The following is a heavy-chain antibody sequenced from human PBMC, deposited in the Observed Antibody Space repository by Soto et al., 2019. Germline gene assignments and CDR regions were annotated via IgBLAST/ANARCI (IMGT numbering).Heavy chain of an antibody. Sequence: QVQLVQSGAEVKKPGASVTLSCTASGYTFTNYVIHWVRQAPGQRLEWVGWVNAGNGNTQYSQSFQGKVTITRDTSASTAYMGLSSLTSEDTAVYYCVRGGSTGWLGGYYYHGMDVWGQGTTVTVSS. CDR2: VNAGNGNT. CDR1: GYTFTNYV. CDR3: VRGGSTGWLGGYYYHGMDV. D-gene: IGHD2-2*01. V-gene: IGHV1-3*01. J-gene: IGHJ6*02.